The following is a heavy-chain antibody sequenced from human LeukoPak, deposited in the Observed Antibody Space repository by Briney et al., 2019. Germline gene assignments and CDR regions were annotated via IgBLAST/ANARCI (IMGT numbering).Heavy chain of an antibody. D-gene: IGHD1-26*01. J-gene: IGHJ4*02. CDR2: FDPEDGET. V-gene: IGHV1-24*01. CDR3: ATDSGSYYAYFDY. Sequence: GASVTVSCTVSGYTLTELSMHWVRQAPGKGLEWMGGFDPEDGETIYAQKFQGRVTMTEDTSTDTAYMELSSLRSEDTAVYYCATDSGSYYAYFDYWGQGTLVTVSS. CDR1: GYTLTELS.